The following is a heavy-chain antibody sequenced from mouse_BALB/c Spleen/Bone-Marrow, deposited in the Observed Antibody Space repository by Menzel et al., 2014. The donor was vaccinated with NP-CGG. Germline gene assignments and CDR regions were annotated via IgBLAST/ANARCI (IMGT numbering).Heavy chain of an antibody. CDR2: INSNGGTT. CDR3: ARVYYYVPSGDWFAY. Sequence: EVQRAESGGGLVQPGRSLKVSCAASGFTFSSYGMSWVRQTPDKRLELVATINSNGGTTYYPDSLKGRFTNSRDNAKNTLYLQMSSLKSEDSAIDYCARVYYYVPSGDWFAYWAQATLVTVPA. V-gene: IGHV5-6-3*01. J-gene: IGHJ3*01. CDR1: GFTFSSYG. D-gene: IGHD1-1*01.